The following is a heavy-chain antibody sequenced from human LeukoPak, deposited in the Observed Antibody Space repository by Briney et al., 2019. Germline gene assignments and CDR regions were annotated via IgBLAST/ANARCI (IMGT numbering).Heavy chain of an antibody. Sequence: PGGSLRLSCSAAGVSLSDYGMSLVRQAPGKGLEWVSYITMNSVRLYADSMKGRFTISRDNDKNSVYLQMNSLRDEDTAMYYCTRGRYQFLGPNDYWGQGSLVTVSS. CDR3: TRGRYQFLGPNDY. J-gene: IGHJ4*02. D-gene: IGHD2-2*01. CDR1: GVSLSDYG. CDR2: ITMNSVR. V-gene: IGHV3-48*02.